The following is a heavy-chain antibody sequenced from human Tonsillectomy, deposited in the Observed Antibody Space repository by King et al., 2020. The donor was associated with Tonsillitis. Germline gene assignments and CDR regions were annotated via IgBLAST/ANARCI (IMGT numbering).Heavy chain of an antibody. CDR1: GFTFSSYT. CDR3: ERDLKNAAAGNPYYDYYGMDV. V-gene: IGHV3-21*01. Sequence: VQLVESGGGLVKPGGSLRLSCAASGFTFSSYTINWVRQAPGKGLEWVSSISSSSTYIYYADSVKGRFTISRDNAKNSLYLQMNSLRAEDTAVYYCERDLKNAAAGNPYYDYYGMDVWGQGTTVTVSS. CDR2: ISSSSTYI. J-gene: IGHJ6*02. D-gene: IGHD6-13*01.